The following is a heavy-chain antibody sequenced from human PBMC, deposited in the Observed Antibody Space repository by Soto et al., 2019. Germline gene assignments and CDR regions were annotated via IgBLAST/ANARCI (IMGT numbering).Heavy chain of an antibody. CDR2: IYYSGST. J-gene: IGHJ4*02. V-gene: IGHV4-39*01. CDR3: ARQRPSVVNQAYFDV. D-gene: IGHD2-21*01. Sequence: SETLSLTCTVTGDSISSRSYYWGWIRQPPGKGLEWIGSIYYSGSTYNNPSLRSRVSMSIDTSKDQFSLKLKSVTAADTALYFCARQRPSVVNQAYFDVWGTGSLVTVSS. CDR1: GDSISSRSYY.